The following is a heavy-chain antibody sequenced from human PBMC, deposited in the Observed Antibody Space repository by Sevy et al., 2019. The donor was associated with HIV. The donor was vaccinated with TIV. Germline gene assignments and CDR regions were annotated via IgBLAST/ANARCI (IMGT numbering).Heavy chain of an antibody. D-gene: IGHD2-21*01. CDR1: GFRLNDFA. J-gene: IGHJ6*02. V-gene: IGHV3-9*01. Sequence: GGSLRLSCAASGFRLNDFAMHWVRQAPGKGLESVSGISWNSGNIDYEDSVKGRFTISRDNAKNSLYLQMNSLRTEDTALYYCAKDIGCGWGQGCYYSGMDVWGQGSTVTVSS. CDR2: ISWNSGNI. CDR3: AKDIGCGWGQGCYYSGMDV.